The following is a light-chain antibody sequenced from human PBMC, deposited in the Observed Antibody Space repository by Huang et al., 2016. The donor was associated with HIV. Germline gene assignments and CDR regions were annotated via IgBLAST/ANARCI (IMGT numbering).Light chain of an antibody. V-gene: IGKV2D-29*02. Sequence: DIVMTQTPLSLSVTPGQPASISCKSSQSLLLNNGKTYLFWYVQKPGRSPHLLMSEVAHRFSGVSDRFSGSGSETNFTLRIGRVEAGDAGICYCMQTIQSATFGQGTTVEIK. J-gene: IGKJ1*01. CDR2: EVA. CDR1: QSLLLNNGKTY. CDR3: MQTIQSAT.